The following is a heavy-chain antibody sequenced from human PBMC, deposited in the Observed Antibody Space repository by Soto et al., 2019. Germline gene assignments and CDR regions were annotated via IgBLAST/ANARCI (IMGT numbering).Heavy chain of an antibody. CDR3: ARIAVGGTRSFDY. CDR1: GFTFSSYW. Sequence: GGSLRLSCVASGFTFSSYWMHWVRQAPGKGLVWVSRINNDGITTAYADSVKGRFTISRDNAKTTLYLQMNSLTAEDTAVYYCARIAVGGTRSFDYWGQGTLVTVSS. CDR2: INNDGITT. D-gene: IGHD6-19*01. J-gene: IGHJ4*02. V-gene: IGHV3-74*01.